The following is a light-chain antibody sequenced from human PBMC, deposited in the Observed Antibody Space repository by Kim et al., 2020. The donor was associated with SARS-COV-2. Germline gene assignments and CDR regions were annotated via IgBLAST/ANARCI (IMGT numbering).Light chain of an antibody. Sequence: ASVGDRVTITCRASQGISSWLAWYPQKPGKAPKLLIYAASSLQSGVPSRFSGSGSGTDFTLTISSLQPEDFATYYCQQANSFPWTFGQGTKVDIK. J-gene: IGKJ1*01. CDR1: QGISSW. CDR2: AAS. V-gene: IGKV1-12*01. CDR3: QQANSFPWT.